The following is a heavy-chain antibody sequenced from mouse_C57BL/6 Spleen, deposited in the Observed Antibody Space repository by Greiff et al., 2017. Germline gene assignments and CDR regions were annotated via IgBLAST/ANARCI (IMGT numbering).Heavy chain of an antibody. CDR2: ISDGGSYT. Sequence: EVNLVESGGGLVKPGGSLKLSCAASGFTFSSYAMSWVRQTPEKRLEWVATISDGGSYTYYPDNVKGRFTISRDNAKNNLYLQMSHLKSEDTAMYYCARGGQTGTRAWFAYWGQGTLVTVSA. J-gene: IGHJ3*01. V-gene: IGHV5-4*03. CDR1: GFTFSSYA. CDR3: ARGGQTGTRAWFAY. D-gene: IGHD4-1*01.